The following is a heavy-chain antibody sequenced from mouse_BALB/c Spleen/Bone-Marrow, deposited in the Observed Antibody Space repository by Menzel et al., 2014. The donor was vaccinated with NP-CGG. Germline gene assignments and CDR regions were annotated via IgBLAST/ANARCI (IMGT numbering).Heavy chain of an antibody. Sequence: VQLQESGAELVRPGTSVKVSCKASGYAFTNYLIEWVKQRPGQGLEWIGVINPGSGGTNYNEKFKAKATLTADKSSSTAYMQLSSLTSDDSAVYFCARSLTGTSAIDYGDQGTSVAVSS. D-gene: IGHD4-1*01. V-gene: IGHV1-54*01. CDR3: ARSLTGTSAIDY. J-gene: IGHJ4*01. CDR1: GYAFTNYL. CDR2: INPGSGGT.